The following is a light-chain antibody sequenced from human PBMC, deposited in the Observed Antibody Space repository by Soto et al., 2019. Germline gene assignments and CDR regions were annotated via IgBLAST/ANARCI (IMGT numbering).Light chain of an antibody. CDR3: QSYDGSLSDVL. Sequence: QSVLTQPPSVSGAPGQRVTISCTGSSSNIGAGFDVHWYQQLPGTAPKLLIYSNINRPSGFPDRFSGSKSGTSASLAITGLQAEDEADYYCQSYDGSLSDVLFGGGTKVTVL. J-gene: IGLJ2*01. CDR2: SNI. V-gene: IGLV1-40*01. CDR1: SSNIGAGFD.